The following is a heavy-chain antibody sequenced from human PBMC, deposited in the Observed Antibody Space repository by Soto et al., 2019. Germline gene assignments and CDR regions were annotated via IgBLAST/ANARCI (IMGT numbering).Heavy chain of an antibody. CDR2: ISYDGSNK. D-gene: IGHD5-12*01. Sequence: QVQLVESGGGVVQPGRSLRLSCAASGFTFSSYAMHWVRQAPGKGLEWVAVISYDGSNKYYADSVKGRFTISRDNSKNTLYLQMNSLRAEDTAVYYCARVATINYYYYGMDVWGQGTTVTVSS. V-gene: IGHV3-30-3*01. J-gene: IGHJ6*02. CDR1: GFTFSSYA. CDR3: ARVATINYYYYGMDV.